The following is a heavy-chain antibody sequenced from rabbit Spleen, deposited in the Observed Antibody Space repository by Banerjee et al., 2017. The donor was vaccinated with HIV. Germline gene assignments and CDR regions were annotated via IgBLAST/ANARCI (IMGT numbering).Heavy chain of an antibody. CDR2: IDTGSSGFT. Sequence: QEQLEESGGGLVKPEGSLTLTCKASGFSFSDRDVMCWVRQAPGKGLEWIACIDTGSSGFTYFATWAKGRFTISKTSSTTVTLQMTSLTAADTATYFCARDTSSSFSSYGMDLWGQGTLVT. J-gene: IGHJ6*01. CDR3: ARDTSSSFSSYGMDL. V-gene: IGHV1S45*01. CDR1: GFSFSDRDV. D-gene: IGHD1-1*01.